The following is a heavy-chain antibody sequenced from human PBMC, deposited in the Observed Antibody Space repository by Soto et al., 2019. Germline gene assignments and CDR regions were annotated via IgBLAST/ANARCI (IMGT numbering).Heavy chain of an antibody. J-gene: IGHJ3*02. Sequence: ASVKVSCKASGYTFTSYGISWVRQAPGQGLEWMGWISAYNGNTNYAQKLQGRDTMTTDTSTSTAYMELRSLRSDDTAVYYCARVVPYYDILTEPHDAFDIWGQGTMVTASS. D-gene: IGHD3-9*01. CDR2: ISAYNGNT. CDR1: GYTFTSYG. V-gene: IGHV1-18*01. CDR3: ARVVPYYDILTEPHDAFDI.